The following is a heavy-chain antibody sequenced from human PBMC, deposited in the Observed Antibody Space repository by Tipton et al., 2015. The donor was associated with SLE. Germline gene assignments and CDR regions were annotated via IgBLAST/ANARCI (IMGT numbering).Heavy chain of an antibody. CDR1: GGSISSYY. CDR3: AKEVFGYFQH. J-gene: IGHJ1*01. Sequence: TLSLTCTVSGGSISSYYWSWIRQPPGKGLEWIGYIYYSGSPNYNPSLKSRVTISVDTSKNQFSLKLSSVTAADTAVYYCAKEVFGYFQHWGQGTLVTVSS. V-gene: IGHV4-59*01. CDR2: IYYSGSP. D-gene: IGHD3-10*01.